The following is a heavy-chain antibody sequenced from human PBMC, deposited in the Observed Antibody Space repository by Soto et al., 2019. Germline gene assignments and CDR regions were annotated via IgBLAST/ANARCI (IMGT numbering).Heavy chain of an antibody. J-gene: IGHJ4*02. CDR2: IKQDESEK. V-gene: IGHV3-7*01. CDR3: VRDVAFDYVN. CDR1: GFSFSSYW. D-gene: IGHD3-16*01. Sequence: EVQLVESGGGLVQPGGSLRISCTVSGFSFSSYWMSWVRQPPGKGLEWVASIKQDESEKYYVDSVKGRFTISRDNADDSLFLQMSSLSADDTAVYFCVRDVAFDYVNWGQGTLVTVSS.